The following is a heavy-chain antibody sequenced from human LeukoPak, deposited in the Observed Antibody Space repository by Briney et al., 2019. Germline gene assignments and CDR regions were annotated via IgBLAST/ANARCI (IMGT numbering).Heavy chain of an antibody. CDR2: ISSSSSYI. V-gene: IGHV3-21*01. CDR3: ARDLPLSILPSITTVRGANDY. CDR1: GFTVSGNY. J-gene: IGHJ4*02. Sequence: PGGSLRLSCAASGFTVSGNYMNWVRQAPGKGLEWVSSISSSSSYIYYADSVKGRFTISRDNAKNSLYLQMNSLRAEDTAVYYCARDLPLSILPSITTVRGANDYWGQGTLVTVSS. D-gene: IGHD3-10*01.